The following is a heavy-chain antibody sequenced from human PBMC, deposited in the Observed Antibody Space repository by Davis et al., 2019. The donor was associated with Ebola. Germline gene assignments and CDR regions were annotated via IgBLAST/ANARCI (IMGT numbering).Heavy chain of an antibody. CDR2: LFYGGSP. Sequence: MPSETLSLTCTVSGGSISSYYWTWIRQPPGKGLEWMGHLFYGGSPNYNPSLKSRVTISLDTSKNQLSLRLISVTAADTAVYYGARLSPLGLRLGETYNWFDPWGPGTLVTVSS. CDR1: GGSISSYY. CDR3: ARLSPLGLRLGETYNWFDP. J-gene: IGHJ5*02. V-gene: IGHV4-59*01. D-gene: IGHD3-16*01.